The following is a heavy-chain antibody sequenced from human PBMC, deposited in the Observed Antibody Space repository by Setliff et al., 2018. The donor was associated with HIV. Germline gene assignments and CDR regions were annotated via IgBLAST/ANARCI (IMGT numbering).Heavy chain of an antibody. J-gene: IGHJ6*03. V-gene: IGHV1-69*13. Sequence: GASVKVSCKASGGTFSNYAISWVRQAPGQGLEWMGGIIPIFGSTKYAQKFQDRVTITADESTYTADMELSSLRSEDTAVYYCARDRRAYTLLYYYYYMDVWGKGTTVTVSS. D-gene: IGHD1-20*01. CDR3: ARDRRAYTLLYYYYYMDV. CDR2: IIPIFGST. CDR1: GGTFSNYA.